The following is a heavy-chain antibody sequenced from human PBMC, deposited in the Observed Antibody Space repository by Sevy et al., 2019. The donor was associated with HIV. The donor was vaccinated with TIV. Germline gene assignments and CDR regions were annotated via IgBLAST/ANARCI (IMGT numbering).Heavy chain of an antibody. Sequence: GGSLRLSCAASGFTFSSYAMSWVRQAPGKGLEWVSAISGSGGSTYYADSVKGRFTISRDNSKNTLYLQMNSLRAEDKAVYYCATHYYDSSGYLFDYWGQGTLVTVSS. CDR2: ISGSGGST. V-gene: IGHV3-23*01. CDR1: GFTFSSYA. CDR3: ATHYYDSSGYLFDY. D-gene: IGHD3-22*01. J-gene: IGHJ4*02.